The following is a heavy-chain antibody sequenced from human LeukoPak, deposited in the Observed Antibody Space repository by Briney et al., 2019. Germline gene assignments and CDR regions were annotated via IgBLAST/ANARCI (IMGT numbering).Heavy chain of an antibody. V-gene: IGHV3-74*01. CDR3: ARAVTYFYGSVTYDWFDP. CDR1: GFTFSSYW. D-gene: IGHD3-10*01. Sequence: GGSLRLSCAASGFTFSSYWMHWVRQTPGKGLVCVSRIKSDGSTIYADSVKGRFTISRDNARNTLYLQMNSLRVEDTAMYYCARAVTYFYGSVTYDWFDPWGQGTLVTVSS. CDR2: IKSDGST. J-gene: IGHJ5*02.